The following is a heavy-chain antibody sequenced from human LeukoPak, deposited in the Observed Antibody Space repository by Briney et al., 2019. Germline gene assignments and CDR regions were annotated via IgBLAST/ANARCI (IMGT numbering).Heavy chain of an antibody. CDR2: IYSGGST. J-gene: IGHJ4*02. Sequence: GGSLRLSCAASGFTVSSNYMSWVRQAPGKGLEWVSVIYSGGSTYYADSVKGRFTISRDNSKTIMYLQMNSLRAEDTAVYYCARQITLIRGIDYWGQGTLVTVSS. CDR1: GFTVSSNY. CDR3: ARQITLIRGIDY. D-gene: IGHD3-10*01. V-gene: IGHV3-66*04.